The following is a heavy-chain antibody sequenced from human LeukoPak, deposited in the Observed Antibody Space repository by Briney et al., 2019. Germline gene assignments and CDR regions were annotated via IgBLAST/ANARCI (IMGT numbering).Heavy chain of an antibody. V-gene: IGHV4-38-2*02. Sequence: PSETLSLTCTVSGDSISNGNYWGWIRQPPGKRLEWIGSIFHTGSTYYNLSLKSRVTLSVDTSKNQFSLNLSSVTAADTAVYYCARWSGSVTARNYYYYMDVWGEGTTVTVSS. J-gene: IGHJ6*03. CDR3: ARWSGSVTARNYYYYMDV. CDR2: IFHTGST. CDR1: GDSISNGNY. D-gene: IGHD6-6*01.